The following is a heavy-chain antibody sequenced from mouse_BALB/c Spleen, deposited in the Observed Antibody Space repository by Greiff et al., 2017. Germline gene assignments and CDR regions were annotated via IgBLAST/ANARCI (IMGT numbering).Heavy chain of an antibody. CDR2: INSNGGST. CDR1: GFTFSSYG. CDR3: ARGGRGNYEGFAY. V-gene: IGHV5-6-3*01. Sequence: EVQLVESGGGLVQPGGSLKLSCAASGFTFSSYGMSWVRQTPDKRLELVATINSNGGSTYYPDSVKGRFTISRDNARNILYLQMSSLRSEDTAMYYCARGGRGNYEGFAYWGQGTLVTVSA. J-gene: IGHJ3*01. D-gene: IGHD2-1*01.